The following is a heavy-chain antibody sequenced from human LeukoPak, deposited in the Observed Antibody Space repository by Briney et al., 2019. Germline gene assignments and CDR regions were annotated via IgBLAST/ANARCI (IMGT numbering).Heavy chain of an antibody. J-gene: IGHJ6*03. CDR3: ARGFGAHWLGYYYYYMDV. D-gene: IGHD6-19*01. CDR1: GGSISSGGYS. Sequence: SETLSLTCAVSGGSISSGGYSWSWIRQPPGKGLERIGEIYHSGSTNYNPSLKSRVTISVDKSKNQCSLKLSSVTAADTAVYYCARGFGAHWLGYYYYYMDVWGKGTTVTVSS. V-gene: IGHV4-30-2*01. CDR2: IYHSGST.